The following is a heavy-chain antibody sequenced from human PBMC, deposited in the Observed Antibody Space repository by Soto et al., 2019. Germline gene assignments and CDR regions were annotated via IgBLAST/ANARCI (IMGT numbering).Heavy chain of an antibody. CDR1: GGSISSYY. V-gene: IGHV4-59*08. CDR3: ARLWGWFGDC. Sequence: QVQLQESGPGLVKPSETLSLTCTVSGGSISSYYWSWIRQPPGKGLEWIGYIYYSGSTNYNPSLKSRVTISVDTSKNQFSLKLSSVTAADTAVYYCARLWGWFGDCWGQGTLVTVSS. J-gene: IGHJ4*02. CDR2: IYYSGST. D-gene: IGHD3-10*01.